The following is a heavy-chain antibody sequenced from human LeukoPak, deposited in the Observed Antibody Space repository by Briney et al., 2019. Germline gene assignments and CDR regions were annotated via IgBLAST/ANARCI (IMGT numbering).Heavy chain of an antibody. CDR2: ISWNSGSI. J-gene: IGHJ3*02. CDR1: GFTFDDYA. D-gene: IGHD3/OR15-3a*01. CDR3: AKDFMDGGTPDAFDI. V-gene: IGHV3-9*01. Sequence: GGSLRLSCAASGFTFDDYAMHWVRQAPGKGLEWVSGISWNSGSIGYADSVKGRFTISRDNAKNSLYLQMNSLRAEDTALYYRAKDFMDGGTPDAFDIWGQGTMVTVSS.